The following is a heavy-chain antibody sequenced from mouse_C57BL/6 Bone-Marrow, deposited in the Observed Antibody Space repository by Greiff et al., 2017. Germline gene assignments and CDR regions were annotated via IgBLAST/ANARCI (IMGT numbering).Heavy chain of an antibody. J-gene: IGHJ3*01. V-gene: IGHV14-4*01. Sequence: EVKLVESGAELVRPGASVKLSCTASGFNIKDDYMHWVKQRPEQGLEWIGWIDPENGGTEYASKFQGKATITADNSSNTAYLQLSSLTSEDTAVYYCTTTVVARRFAYWGQGTLVTVSA. CDR1: GFNIKDDY. CDR2: IDPENGGT. CDR3: TTTVVARRFAY. D-gene: IGHD1-1*01.